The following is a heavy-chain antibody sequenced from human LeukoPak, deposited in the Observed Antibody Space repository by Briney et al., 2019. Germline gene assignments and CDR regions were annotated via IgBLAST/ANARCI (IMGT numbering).Heavy chain of an antibody. CDR3: AREYVLLWFGETRPDYYGMDV. CDR2: IKQGGSEK. J-gene: IGHJ6*02. Sequence: GGSLRLSCVASGFTFSSYWMSWVRQAPGKGLEWVANIKQGGSEKYYVDSVKGRFTISRDNSKNTLYLQMNSLRAEDTAVYYCAREYVLLWFGETRPDYYGMDVWGQGTTVTVSS. D-gene: IGHD3-10*01. V-gene: IGHV3-7*01. CDR1: GFTFSSYW.